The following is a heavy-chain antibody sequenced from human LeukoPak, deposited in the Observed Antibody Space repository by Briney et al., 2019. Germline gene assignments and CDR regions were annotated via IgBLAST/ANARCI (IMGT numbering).Heavy chain of an antibody. Sequence: SETLSLTCTVSGGSISSYYWSWIRQPPGKGLEWIGYIYYSGSTDYNPSLKSRVTISVDTSKNQFSLKLSSVTAADTAVYYCARINGYNWDYWGQGTLVTVSS. CDR2: IYYSGST. CDR3: ARINGYNWDY. CDR1: GGSISSYY. D-gene: IGHD5-12*01. J-gene: IGHJ4*02. V-gene: IGHV4-59*08.